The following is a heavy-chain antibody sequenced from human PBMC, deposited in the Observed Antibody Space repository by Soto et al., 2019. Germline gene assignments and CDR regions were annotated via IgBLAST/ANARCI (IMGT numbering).Heavy chain of an antibody. CDR3: ATGLAITIFGVVHRGPRHYYYYYGMDV. Sequence: ASVKVSCKVSGYALTELSMHWVRQAPGKGLEWMGGFDPEDGETIYAQKFQGRVTMTEDTSTDTAYMELSSLRSEDTAVYYCATGLAITIFGVVHRGPRHYYYYYGMDVCGQGTKVTVYS. D-gene: IGHD3-3*01. J-gene: IGHJ6*02. CDR1: GYALTELS. V-gene: IGHV1-24*01. CDR2: FDPEDGET.